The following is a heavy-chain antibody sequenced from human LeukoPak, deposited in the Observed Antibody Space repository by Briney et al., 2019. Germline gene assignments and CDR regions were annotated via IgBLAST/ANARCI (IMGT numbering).Heavy chain of an antibody. D-gene: IGHD3-3*01. V-gene: IGHV4-61*02. CDR3: ARLPTYYDFWSGSILYYYYRDV. CDR2: IYTSGST. Sequence: SETLSLTCTVSGGSISSSCYYWSWIQQPAGKGLEWIGRIYTSGSTNYNPSLKSRVTMSVDTSMNHFSLPLPSVAAADTAVYYCARLPTYYDFWSGSILYYYYRDVWGKGTTVTVSS. J-gene: IGHJ6*03. CDR1: GGSISSSCYY.